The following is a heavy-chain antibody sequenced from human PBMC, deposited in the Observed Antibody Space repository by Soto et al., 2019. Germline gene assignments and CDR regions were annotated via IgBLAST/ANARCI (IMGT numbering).Heavy chain of an antibody. CDR2: ISAYNGNT. J-gene: IGHJ6*03. CDR1: GYTFTSYG. CDR3: ARSTVTVTNYYYYMDV. Sequence: WASVKVSCKASGYTFTSYGISWVRQAPGQGLEWMGWISAYNGNTNYAQKLQGRVTMTTDTSTSTAYMELRSLRSDDTAVYYCARSTVTVTNYYYYMDVWGKGTTVTVSS. V-gene: IGHV1-18*01. D-gene: IGHD4-17*01.